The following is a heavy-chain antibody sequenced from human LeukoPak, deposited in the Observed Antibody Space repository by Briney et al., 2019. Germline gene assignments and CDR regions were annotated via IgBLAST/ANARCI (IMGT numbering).Heavy chain of an antibody. D-gene: IGHD5-12*01. J-gene: IGHJ4*02. V-gene: IGHV4-59*01. Sequence: SETLSLTCTVSGGSISSYYWSWSRQPPGKGLEWIGYIYYSGSTNYNPSLKSRVTISVDTSKNQFSLKLSSVTAADTAVYYCARGARYFDYWGQGTLVTVSS. CDR3: ARGARYFDY. CDR2: IYYSGST. CDR1: GGSISSYY.